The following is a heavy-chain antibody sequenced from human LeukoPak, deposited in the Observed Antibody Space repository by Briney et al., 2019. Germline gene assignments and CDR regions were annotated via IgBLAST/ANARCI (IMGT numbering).Heavy chain of an antibody. V-gene: IGHV1-18*01. CDR3: ARDAWGSSTSLGYNYYMDV. J-gene: IGHJ6*03. D-gene: IGHD6-6*01. CDR1: YTSTNNG. Sequence: VASVKVSCTYTSTNNGVTWVRQAPGQGLEWVGRISGYTGYTNYAQKFQGRVSLTTERSTKTAYMELTYLRSDDTAVYYCARDAWGSSTSLGYNYYMDVWGEGTTVIVSS. CDR2: ISGYTGYT.